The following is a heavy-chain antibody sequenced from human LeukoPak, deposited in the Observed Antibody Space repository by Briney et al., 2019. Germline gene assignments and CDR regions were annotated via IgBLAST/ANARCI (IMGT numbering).Heavy chain of an antibody. D-gene: IGHD3-10*01. CDR3: ARDDYGSGSYAYFDY. CDR2: IYYSGST. Sequence: SETQSLTCSVSGGSISRSSYYWGWIRQPPGKGLEWIGSIYYSGSTYYNPSLKSRVIISVDTSKNQFSLKLSSVTAADTAVYYCARDDYGSGSYAYFDYWGQGTLVTVSS. J-gene: IGHJ4*02. V-gene: IGHV4-39*07. CDR1: GGSISRSSYY.